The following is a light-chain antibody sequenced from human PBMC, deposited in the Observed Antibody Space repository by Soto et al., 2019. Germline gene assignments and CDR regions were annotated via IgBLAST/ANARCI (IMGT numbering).Light chain of an antibody. CDR1: SSNIGAGYD. J-gene: IGLJ1*01. V-gene: IGLV1-40*01. Sequence: SVLTQPPSVSGAPGQRVTISCTGSSSNIGAGYDVHWYLQLPGTAPKLLIYGNTNRPSGVPDRFSGSKSGSSASLAITGLQAEDEADYYCQSHDSSLHASVFGTGTKVPS. CDR3: QSHDSSLHASV. CDR2: GNT.